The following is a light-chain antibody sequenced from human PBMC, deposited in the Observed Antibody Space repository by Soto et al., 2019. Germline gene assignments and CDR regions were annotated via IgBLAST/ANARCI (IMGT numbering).Light chain of an antibody. CDR2: GAS. CDR1: QSISSN. J-gene: IGKJ1*01. CDR3: YEYYEMLLWA. Sequence: SPGERASLYCRASQSISSNLAWYQQRPGQAHRLLMYGASTRATGIPARFSGSGCATEFFLTTTCLQHAEVVTCYGYEYYEMLLWAFGQ. V-gene: IGKV3-15*01.